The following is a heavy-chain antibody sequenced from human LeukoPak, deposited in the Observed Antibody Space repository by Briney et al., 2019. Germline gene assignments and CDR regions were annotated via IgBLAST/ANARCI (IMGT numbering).Heavy chain of an antibody. J-gene: IGHJ4*02. D-gene: IGHD6-13*01. CDR2: IYYSGST. CDR1: GDSISSYY. V-gene: IGHV4-59*01. CDR3: ARGTARIAAY. Sequence: SETLSLTCTVSGDSISSYYWSWIRQPPGKGLEWIGYIYYSGSTDYNPSLKSRVTISVDTSKNQFSLKLSSVTAADTAVYYCARGTARIAAYWGQGTLVTVSS.